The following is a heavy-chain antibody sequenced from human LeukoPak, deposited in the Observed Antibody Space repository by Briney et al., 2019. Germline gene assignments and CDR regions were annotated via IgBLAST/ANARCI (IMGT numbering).Heavy chain of an antibody. CDR1: GFTFSSYA. CDR2: ISGSGGST. CDR3: AATRVCGGVLLRPNCLYFED. V-gene: IGHV3-23*01. D-gene: IGHD3-10*01. Sequence: GGSLRLSCAASGFTFSSYAMSWVRQAPGKGLEWVSAISGSGGSTYYADSVKGRFTISRDNSKSSLYLQMNSLRAEDTAIYYCAATRVCGGVLLRPNCLYFEDWGQGTLVTVSS. J-gene: IGHJ4*02.